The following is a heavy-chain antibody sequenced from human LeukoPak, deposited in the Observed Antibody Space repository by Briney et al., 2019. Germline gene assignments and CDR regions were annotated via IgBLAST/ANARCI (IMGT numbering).Heavy chain of an antibody. V-gene: IGHV3-30*02. CDR3: AKDGDRWYESSYFDY. CDR2: IRYDGSNK. D-gene: IGHD6-13*01. J-gene: IGHJ4*02. CDR1: GFTFSSYG. Sequence: GGSLRLSCAASGFTFSSYGMHWVRQAPGKGLEWVAFIRYDGSNKYYADSVEGRFTISRDNSKNTLYLQMNSLRAEDTAVYYCAKDGDRWYESSYFDYWGQGTLVTVSS.